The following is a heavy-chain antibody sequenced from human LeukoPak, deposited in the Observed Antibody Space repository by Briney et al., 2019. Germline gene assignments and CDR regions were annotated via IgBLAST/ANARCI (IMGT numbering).Heavy chain of an antibody. CDR1: GFTFSSYE. CDR2: ISSSGSTI. D-gene: IGHD6-13*01. V-gene: IGHV3-48*03. J-gene: IGHJ6*02. Sequence: GGSLRLSCAASGFTFSSYEMNWVRQAPGKGLEWVSYISSSGSTIYYADSVKGRFTISRDNAKNSPYLQMNSLRAEDTAVYYCARWGKDGSSWYGGDYYYGMDVWGQGTTVTVSS. CDR3: ARWGKDGSSWYGGDYYYGMDV.